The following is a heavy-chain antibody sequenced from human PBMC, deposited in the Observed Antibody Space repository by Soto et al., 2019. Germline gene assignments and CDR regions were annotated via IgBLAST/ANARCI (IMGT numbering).Heavy chain of an antibody. CDR2: IIPIFGTA. V-gene: IGHV1-69*13. D-gene: IGHD2-15*01. CDR3: ADCSGGSCYSVIGWFDX. CDR1: GGTFSSYA. Sequence: SVKVSCKASGGTFSSYAISWVRQAPGQGLEWMGGIIPIFGTANYAKKFQGRVTITADEYTSPAYMELSSLRSEDTAVYYCADCSGGSCYSVIGWFDXWGQGTLVTVSX. J-gene: IGHJ5*02.